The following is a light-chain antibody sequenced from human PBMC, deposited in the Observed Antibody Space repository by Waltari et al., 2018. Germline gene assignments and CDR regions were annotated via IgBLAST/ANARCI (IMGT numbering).Light chain of an antibody. CDR3: CSYTNTHVV. CDR2: EAT. J-gene: IGLJ2*01. CDR1: SSDVGSNNL. Sequence: QSALTQPASVSGSPGQSITISCTGTSSDVGSNNLVSWYQQHPGQAPHLIIYEATKRTSGVSNRFSGSKSGNTASLTISGLQAEDEGDYYCCSYTNTHVVFGGGTKLTVL. V-gene: IGLV2-14*02.